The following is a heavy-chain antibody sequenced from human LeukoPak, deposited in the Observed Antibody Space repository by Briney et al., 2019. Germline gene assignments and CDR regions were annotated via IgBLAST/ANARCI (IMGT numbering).Heavy chain of an antibody. J-gene: IGHJ4*02. CDR2: FDPEDGET. CDR1: GYTLTELS. CDR3: ATRYDFWSGYNLYYFDY. Sequence: ASVKVFCKVSGYTLTELSMHWVRQAPGKGLEWMGGFDPEDGETIYAQKFQGRVTMTEDTSTDTAYMELSSLRSEDTAVYYCATRYDFWSGYNLYYFDYWGQGTLVTVSS. D-gene: IGHD3-3*01. V-gene: IGHV1-24*01.